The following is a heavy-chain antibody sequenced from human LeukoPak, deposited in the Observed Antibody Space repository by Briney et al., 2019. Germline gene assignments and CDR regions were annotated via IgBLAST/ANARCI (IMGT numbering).Heavy chain of an antibody. CDR2: IYYSGST. D-gene: IGHD2-2*01. CDR3: ARYHGFKSHDYMDV. J-gene: IGHJ6*03. V-gene: IGHV4-39*07. Sequence: SETLSLTRTVSGGSISSSSYYWGWIRQPPGKGLEWIGSIYYSGSTYYNPSLKSRVTISVDTSKNQFSLKLSSVTAADTAVYYCARYHGFKSHDYMDVWGKGTTVTVSS. CDR1: GGSISSSSYY.